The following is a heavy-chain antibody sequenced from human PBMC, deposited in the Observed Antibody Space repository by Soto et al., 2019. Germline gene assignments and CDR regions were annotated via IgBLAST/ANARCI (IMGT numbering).Heavy chain of an antibody. J-gene: IGHJ6*02. CDR3: ATEGGQRGAYYYYYGMDV. V-gene: IGHV1-24*01. D-gene: IGHD1-26*01. CDR1: GYTLTELS. Sequence: ASVKVSCKVSGYTLTELSMHWVRQAPGKGLEWMGGFDPEDGETIYAQKFQGRVTMTEDTSTDTAYMELSSLRSEDTAEYYCATEGGQRGAYYYYYGMDVWGQGTTVTVSS. CDR2: FDPEDGET.